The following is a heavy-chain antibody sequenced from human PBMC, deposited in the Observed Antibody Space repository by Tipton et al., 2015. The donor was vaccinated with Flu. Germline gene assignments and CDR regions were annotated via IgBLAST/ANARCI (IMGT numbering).Heavy chain of an antibody. CDR1: GGSISSYY. D-gene: IGHD1-26*01. Sequence: TLSFTCTVSGGSISSYYWSWIRQPAGKGLEWIGSIYYSGSTYYNPSLKSRVTISVDTSKNQFSLKLSSVTAADTAVYYCARGSGSPAAFDIWGQGTMVTVSS. CDR3: ARGSGSPAAFDI. V-gene: IGHV4-4*07. J-gene: IGHJ3*02. CDR2: IYYSGST.